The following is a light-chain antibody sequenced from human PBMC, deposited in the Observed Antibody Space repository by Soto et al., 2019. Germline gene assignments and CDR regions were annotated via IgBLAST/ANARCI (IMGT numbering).Light chain of an antibody. CDR2: GAS. J-gene: IGKJ2*01. CDR3: QKYTIRAPYT. CDR1: QSVSSN. Sequence: EIVMTQSPATLSVSPGERATLSCRASQSVSSNLAWYQQKPGQAPRLLIYGASTRATGKTARFSGNGSGTELPRTISSLQSEDFAVYYCQKYTIRAPYTFGQGTKLEIK. V-gene: IGKV3-15*01.